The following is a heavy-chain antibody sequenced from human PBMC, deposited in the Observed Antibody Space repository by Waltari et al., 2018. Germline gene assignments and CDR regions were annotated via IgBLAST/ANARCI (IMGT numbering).Heavy chain of an antibody. Sequence: QVQLQESGPGLVKPSETLSLTCTVSGGSISSHYWSWIRQPPGKGLEWIGYIYYSGSTNYNPSLKSRVTISVDTSKNQFSLKLSSVTAVDTAVYYCARSSPGVYWGQGTLVTVSS. V-gene: IGHV4-59*11. CDR2: IYYSGST. CDR1: GGSISSHY. CDR3: ARSSPGVY. D-gene: IGHD3-10*01. J-gene: IGHJ4*02.